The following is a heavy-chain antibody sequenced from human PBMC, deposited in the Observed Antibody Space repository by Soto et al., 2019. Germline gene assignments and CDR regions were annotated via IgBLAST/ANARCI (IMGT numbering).Heavy chain of an antibody. CDR3: VKDRVPGAYGNYYGMDV. CDR2: ISYDGSDK. D-gene: IGHD5-12*01. V-gene: IGHV3-30*18. Sequence: QVQLVESGGGVVQPGRSLRLSCRVSGFTFNNSGMHWVRQAPGKGLEWMAVISYDGSDKYYADSVKGRVIISRDNSKNTVNLEMNSLRAEDTAIYYCVKDRVPGAYGNYYGMDVWGQGTTVTVSS. CDR1: GFTFNNSG. J-gene: IGHJ6*02.